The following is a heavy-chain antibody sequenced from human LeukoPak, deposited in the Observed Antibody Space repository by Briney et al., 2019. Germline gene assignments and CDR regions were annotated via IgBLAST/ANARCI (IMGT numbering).Heavy chain of an antibody. D-gene: IGHD3-10*01. V-gene: IGHV4-39*01. Sequence: PSETLSLTCTVSGGSISSSSYYWGWIRQPPGKGLEWIGSIYYSGSTYYNPSLKSRVTISVDTSKNQLSLKLSSVTAADTAVYYCASSSITMVRGVIYTYDYWGQGTLVTVSS. CDR2: IYYSGST. CDR3: ASSSITMVRGVIYTYDY. J-gene: IGHJ4*02. CDR1: GGSISSSSYY.